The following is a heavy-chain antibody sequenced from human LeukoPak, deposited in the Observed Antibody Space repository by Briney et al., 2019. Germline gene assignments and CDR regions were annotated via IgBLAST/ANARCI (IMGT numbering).Heavy chain of an antibody. V-gene: IGHV5-51*01. CDR2: IYPGDSDT. CDR3: ASRTTIRNDAFDI. CDR1: GYSFTSYW. J-gene: IGHJ3*02. Sequence: GESLKISCKGSGYSFTSYWIGWVRQMPGKGLEWMGIIYPGDSDTRYSPSFQGQVTISADKSISTAYLQWSSLKASDTAMYYCASRTTIRNDAFDIWGQGTMVTVSS. D-gene: IGHD1-14*01.